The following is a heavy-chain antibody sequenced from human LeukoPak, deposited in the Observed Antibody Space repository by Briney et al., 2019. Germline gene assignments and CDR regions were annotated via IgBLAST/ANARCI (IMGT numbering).Heavy chain of an antibody. J-gene: IGHJ4*02. V-gene: IGHV4-31*03. CDR2: IYYSGST. D-gene: IGHD3-10*01. CDR1: GGSISSGGYY. Sequence: SETLSLTCTVSGGSISSGGYYWSWIRQHPGKGLEWIGYIYYSGSTYYNPSLKSRVTISVDTSKNQFSLKLSSVTAADTAVYYCAGAPVRRGEDWGQGTLVTVSS. CDR3: AGAPVRRGED.